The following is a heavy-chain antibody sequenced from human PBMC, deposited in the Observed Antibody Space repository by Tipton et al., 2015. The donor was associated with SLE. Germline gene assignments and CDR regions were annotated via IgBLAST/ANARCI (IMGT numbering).Heavy chain of an antibody. CDR2: IYHSGTA. V-gene: IGHV4-39*07. CDR3: ARVDSNYYYYMDV. Sequence: TLSLTCTVSGGSISSSRYYWGWIRQPPGKGLEWIGSIYHSGTAYYNPSLKSRVTISVDTSKNQFSLKLSSVTAADTAVYYCARVDSNYYYYMDVWGKGTTVTVSS. CDR1: GGSISSSRYY. D-gene: IGHD4-11*01. J-gene: IGHJ6*03.